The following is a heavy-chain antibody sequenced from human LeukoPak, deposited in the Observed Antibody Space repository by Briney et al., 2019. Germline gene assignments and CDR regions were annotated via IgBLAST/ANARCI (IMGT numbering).Heavy chain of an antibody. CDR1: GFTFDDYA. CDR3: AKDMVRGTWYGMDV. Sequence: GGSLRLSRAASGFTFDDYAMHWVWQAPGKGLEWVSGISWNSGTIGYADSVKGRFTISRDNAKNSLYLQMNSLRAEDTALYYCAKDMVRGTWYGMDVWGQGTTVTVSS. D-gene: IGHD3-10*01. CDR2: ISWNSGTI. J-gene: IGHJ6*02. V-gene: IGHV3-9*01.